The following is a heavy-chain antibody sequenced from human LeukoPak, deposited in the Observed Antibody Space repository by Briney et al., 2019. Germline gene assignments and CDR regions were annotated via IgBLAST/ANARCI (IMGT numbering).Heavy chain of an antibody. V-gene: IGHV1-2*02. CDR3: ARDLDYGGNALYFDY. J-gene: IGHJ4*02. Sequence: ASVKVSCKASGYTFTGYYMHWVRQAPGQGLEWMGWINPNSGGTNYAQKFQGRVTMTRDTSISTAYMELSRLRSDDTAVYYCARDLDYGGNALYFDYWGQGTLVTVSS. CDR2: INPNSGGT. D-gene: IGHD4-23*01. CDR1: GYTFTGYY.